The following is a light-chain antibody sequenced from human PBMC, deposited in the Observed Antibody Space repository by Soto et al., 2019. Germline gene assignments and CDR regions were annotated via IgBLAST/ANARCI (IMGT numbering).Light chain of an antibody. CDR1: QSVNSN. J-gene: IGKJ4*01. V-gene: IGKV3-15*01. Sequence: EIVMTQSPATLSVSPGERATLSCRASQSVNSNLAWYQQKPGQAPRILIYGASTRATAIPARFSGSGSGIEFTLTISSLQSEDFAVYYCQQYNDWPRTFGGGTKVEIK. CDR2: GAS. CDR3: QQYNDWPRT.